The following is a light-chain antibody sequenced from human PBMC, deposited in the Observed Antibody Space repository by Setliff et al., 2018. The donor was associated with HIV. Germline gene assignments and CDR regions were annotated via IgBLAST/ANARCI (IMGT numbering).Light chain of an antibody. CDR2: EVS. CDR1: STDFGSYDY. V-gene: IGLV2-14*01. J-gene: IGLJ1*01. Sequence: QSALAQPASVSGSPGQSITISCTGTSTDFGSYDYVSWYQHQPGKVPKLMIYEVSNRPSGVSDRFSGSKSGNTASLTISGLQTEDEADYYCSSFTSSSSYVFGTGTKGTVL. CDR3: SSFTSSSSYV.